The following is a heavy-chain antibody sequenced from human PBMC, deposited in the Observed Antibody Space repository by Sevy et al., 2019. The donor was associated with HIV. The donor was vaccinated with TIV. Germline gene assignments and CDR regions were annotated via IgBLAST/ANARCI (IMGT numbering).Heavy chain of an antibody. D-gene: IGHD5-18*01. CDR3: ARVTKKLWHREGAFDI. J-gene: IGHJ3*02. CDR1: GFTFSSYS. CDR2: ISSSSSYI. V-gene: IGHV3-21*01. Sequence: GGSLRLSCAASGFTFSSYSMNWVRQAPGKGLEWVSSISSSSSYIYYADSVKGRFTISRDNAKNSLYLQMNSLRAEDTAVYYWARVTKKLWHREGAFDIWGQGTMVTVSS.